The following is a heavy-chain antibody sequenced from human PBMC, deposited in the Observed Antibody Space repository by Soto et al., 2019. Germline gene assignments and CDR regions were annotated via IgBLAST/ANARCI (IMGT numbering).Heavy chain of an antibody. CDR2: IMGTGGKT. D-gene: IGHD1-1*01. CDR3: AKGGANWYFDY. J-gene: IGHJ4*02. Sequence: EVQLLQSGGGLVQPGGSLRLSCAASGFRFRSFPMSWVRQAPGKGLESVAVIMGTGGKTYYADSVQGRFTISRDDSTSTVFLQMNSLRADDTATYYCAKGGANWYFDYRGQGTLVTVTS. V-gene: IGHV3-23*01. CDR1: GFRFRSFP.